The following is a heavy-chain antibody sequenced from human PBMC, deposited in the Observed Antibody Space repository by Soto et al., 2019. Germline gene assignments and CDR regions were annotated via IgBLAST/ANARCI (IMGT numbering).Heavy chain of an antibody. CDR2: ISYDGSNK. J-gene: IGHJ6*02. V-gene: IGHV3-30-3*01. Sequence: QVQLVESGGGVVQPGRSLRLSCAASGFTFSSYAMHWVRQAPGKGLEWVAVISYDGSNKYYADSVKGRFTISRDNSKNTLYLQMNSLRADDTAVYYCATIPITMIVVVIPLDGMDVWGQGTTVTVSS. CDR3: ATIPITMIVVVIPLDGMDV. D-gene: IGHD3-22*01. CDR1: GFTFSSYA.